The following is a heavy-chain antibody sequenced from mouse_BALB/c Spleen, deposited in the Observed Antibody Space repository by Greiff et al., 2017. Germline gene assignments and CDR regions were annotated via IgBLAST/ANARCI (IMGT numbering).Heavy chain of an antibody. CDR1: GFTFSSYT. CDR3: TRDDGSKDFDV. D-gene: IGHD1-1*01. Sequence: EVHLVESGGGLVKPGGSLKLSCAASGFTFSSYTMSWVRQTPEKRLEWVATISSGGSYTYYPDSVKGRFTVSRDNAKNTLYLQMSSLKSEDTAMYYCTRDDGSKDFDVWGAGTTVTVSS. CDR2: ISSGGSYT. J-gene: IGHJ1*01. V-gene: IGHV5-6-4*01.